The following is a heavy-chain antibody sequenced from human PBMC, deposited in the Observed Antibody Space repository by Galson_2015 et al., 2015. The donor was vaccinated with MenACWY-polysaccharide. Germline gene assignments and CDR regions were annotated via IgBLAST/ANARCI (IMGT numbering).Heavy chain of an antibody. CDR1: DGSLSGSY. D-gene: IGHD3-22*01. CDR2: IHSSGTT. V-gene: IGHV4-4*08. Sequence: ETLSLTCTVSDGSLSGSYWSWTRQPPGKGLEWIGSIHSSGTTFYNPSHKSRVTISGDASRMQFSLTLTSVTAADTATYFCARFLYYDSSAFYFDYWGQGALVTVSS. J-gene: IGHJ4*02. CDR3: ARFLYYDSSAFYFDY.